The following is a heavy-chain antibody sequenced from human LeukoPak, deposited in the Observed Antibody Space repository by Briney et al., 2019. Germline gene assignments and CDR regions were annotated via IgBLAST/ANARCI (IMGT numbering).Heavy chain of an antibody. V-gene: IGHV3-23*01. J-gene: IGHJ4*02. CDR1: GFTFSSYA. CDR2: ISGSGGNT. Sequence: GGSLRLSCAASGFTFSSYATTWVRQAPGKGLEWVSGISGSGGNTYYPDSVRGRFTISRDNSKNTLSLQMNSLRAEDTAVYYCARDIGDCMGGSCYSDYINFWGQGTLVTVSS. D-gene: IGHD2-15*01. CDR3: ARDIGDCMGGSCYSDYINF.